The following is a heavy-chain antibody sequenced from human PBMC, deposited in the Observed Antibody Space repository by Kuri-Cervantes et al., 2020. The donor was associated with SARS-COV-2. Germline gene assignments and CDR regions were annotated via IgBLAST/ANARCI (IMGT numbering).Heavy chain of an antibody. CDR3: ATWQQLVPYYGMDV. CDR1: GGTFSSYA. V-gene: IGHV1-24*01. D-gene: IGHD6-13*01. J-gene: IGHJ6*02. CDR2: FDPEDGET. Sequence: ASVKVSCKASGGTFSSYAISWVRQAPGKGLEWMGGFDPEDGETIYAQKFQGRVTMTEDTSTDTAYMELSSPRSEDTAVYYCATWQQLVPYYGMDVWGQGTTVTVSS.